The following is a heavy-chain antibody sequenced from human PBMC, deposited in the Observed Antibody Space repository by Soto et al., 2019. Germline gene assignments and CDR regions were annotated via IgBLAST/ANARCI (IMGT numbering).Heavy chain of an antibody. CDR3: VKETAGTWYFDY. CDR1: GFTFSSFG. CDR2: ISYDGSED. D-gene: IGHD6-13*01. Sequence: QVQLVESGGGVVQPGRSLRLSYAASGFTFSSFGMHWVRQAPGKGLEWVAIISYDGSEDYYADSLKGRFTVSRDNSKNTLSLQMDSLRAEDTAVYYCVKETAGTWYFDYWGQGTLVTVSS. J-gene: IGHJ4*02. V-gene: IGHV3-30*18.